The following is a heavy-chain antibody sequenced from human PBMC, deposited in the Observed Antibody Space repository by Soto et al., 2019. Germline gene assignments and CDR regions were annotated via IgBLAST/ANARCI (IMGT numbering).Heavy chain of an antibody. V-gene: IGHV1-18*01. J-gene: IGHJ4*01. CDR1: GYTFTSYG. CDR2: ISAYNGNT. D-gene: IGHD6-13*01. Sequence: GASVKVSCKASGYTFTSYGISWVRQAPGQGLEWMGWISAYNGNTNYAQKLQGRVTMTTDTSTSTAYMELRSLRSDDTAVYYCAVAAANHPLKYCSDYWRHGTLVTVSS. CDR3: AVAAANHPLKYCSDY.